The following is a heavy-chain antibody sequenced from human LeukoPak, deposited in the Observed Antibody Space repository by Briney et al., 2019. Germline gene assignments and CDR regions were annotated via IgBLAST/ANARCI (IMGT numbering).Heavy chain of an antibody. J-gene: IGHJ6*02. CDR3: ARDYYDSSGYWGYYYGMDV. V-gene: IGHV4-34*01. D-gene: IGHD3-22*01. CDR2: INHSGST. CDR1: GGSFSGYY. Sequence: PSETLSLTCAVYGGSFSGYYWSWIRQPPGKGLEWIGEINHSGSTNYNPSLKSRVTILLDTSKNQFSLKLASVTAADTAVYYCARDYYDSSGYWGYYYGMDVWGQGTLVTVSS.